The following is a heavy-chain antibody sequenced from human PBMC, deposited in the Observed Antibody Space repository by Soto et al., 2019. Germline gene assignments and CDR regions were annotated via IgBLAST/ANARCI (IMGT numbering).Heavy chain of an antibody. D-gene: IGHD1-26*01. CDR3: ARGLSSGSPYSGGWYYFDY. CDR2: INHSGSA. Sequence: QVQLQQWGAGLLKPSETLSLTCAVSGGSFSGYIWSWIRQSPGKGLEWIGQINHSGSANYNPSLMRRVTITLHTSCSQCSLELRAVTAADTAVYYCARGLSSGSPYSGGWYYFDYWGQGTLVTVSS. V-gene: IGHV4-34*01. J-gene: IGHJ4*02. CDR1: GGSFSGYI.